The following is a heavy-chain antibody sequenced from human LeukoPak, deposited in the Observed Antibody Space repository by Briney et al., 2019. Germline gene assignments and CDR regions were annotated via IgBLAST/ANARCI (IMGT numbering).Heavy chain of an antibody. CDR2: INSGGTT. Sequence: GGSLRLSCAASGXTVSSKYVAWVRQAPGKGLEWVSFINSGGTTNYADSVKGRFTISRDYSKNTLNLQMNSLRAEDTAVYYCATIVSDSSGWYHFDHWGQGALVTISS. J-gene: IGHJ4*02. CDR3: ATIVSDSSGWYHFDH. V-gene: IGHV3-66*01. D-gene: IGHD6-19*01. CDR1: GXTVSSKY.